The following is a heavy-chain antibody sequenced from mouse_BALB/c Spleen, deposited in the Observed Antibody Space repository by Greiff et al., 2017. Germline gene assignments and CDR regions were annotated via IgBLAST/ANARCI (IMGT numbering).Heavy chain of an antibody. CDR2: INPSTGYT. CDR1: GYTFTSYW. CDR3: ASPFITTVNDY. V-gene: IGHV1-7*01. D-gene: IGHD1-2*01. J-gene: IGHJ2*01. Sequence: VQLQQSGAELAKPGASVKMSCKASGYTFTSYWMHWVKQRPGQGLEWIGYINPSTGYTEYNQKFKDKATLTADKSSSTAYMQLSSLTSEDSAVYYCASPFITTVNDYWGQGTTLTVSS.